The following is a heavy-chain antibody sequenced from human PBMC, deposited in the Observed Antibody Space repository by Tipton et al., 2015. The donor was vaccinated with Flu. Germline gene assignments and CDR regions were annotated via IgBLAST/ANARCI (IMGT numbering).Heavy chain of an antibody. V-gene: IGHV4-38-2*01. CDR3: ARADTDYDYVSAYFDY. D-gene: IGHD3-16*01. CDR1: GYSISSGYY. CDR2: IYHSGST. Sequence: TLSLTCAVSGYSISSGYYWGWIRQPPGKGLEWIGSIYHSGSTYHNPSLKSRVTISVDTSKNQFSLKLSSVTAADTAVYYCARADTDYDYVSAYFDYWGQGTLVTVSS. J-gene: IGHJ4*02.